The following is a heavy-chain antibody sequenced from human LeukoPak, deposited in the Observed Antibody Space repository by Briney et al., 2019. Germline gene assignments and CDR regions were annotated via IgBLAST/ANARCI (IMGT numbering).Heavy chain of an antibody. CDR3: ARHRAAGGGHSTTWYTDY. Sequence: GEPLKISCQGLGYSFSMYWIGWVRHMPGKGLEWMGVIDPSDSEITYSPSFQGHVTISVDKSVNTAYLQWTTLKASDTALYYCARHRAAGGGHSTTWYTDYWGQGTLVSVSS. CDR1: GYSFSMYW. J-gene: IGHJ4*02. D-gene: IGHD6-13*01. CDR2: IDPSDSEI. V-gene: IGHV5-51*01.